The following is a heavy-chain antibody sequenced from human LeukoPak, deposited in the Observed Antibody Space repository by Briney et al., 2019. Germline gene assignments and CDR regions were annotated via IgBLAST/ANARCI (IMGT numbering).Heavy chain of an antibody. D-gene: IGHD1-7*01. CDR2: TSGSGGST. J-gene: IGHJ4*02. Sequence: GGSLRLSCAAFGFTFSSYAMSWVRQAPGKGLEWVSGTSGSGGSTYYADSVKGRFTISRDNSKNTLYLQMNSLRAEDTAVYYCAKEGGTGTRFDYWGQGTLVTVSS. CDR3: AKEGGTGTRFDY. CDR1: GFTFSSYA. V-gene: IGHV3-23*01.